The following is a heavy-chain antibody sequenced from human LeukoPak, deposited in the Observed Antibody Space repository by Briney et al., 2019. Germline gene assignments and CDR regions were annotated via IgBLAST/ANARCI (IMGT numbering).Heavy chain of an antibody. Sequence: SETLSLTCAVYGGSFSGYYWSWIRQPPGKGLEWIGEINHSGSTNYNPSLKSRVTISVDTSKNQFSLKLSSVTAADTAVYYCARSPGVYRGQGTLVTVSS. CDR3: ARSPGVY. J-gene: IGHJ4*02. CDR2: INHSGST. V-gene: IGHV4-34*01. CDR1: GGSFSGYY.